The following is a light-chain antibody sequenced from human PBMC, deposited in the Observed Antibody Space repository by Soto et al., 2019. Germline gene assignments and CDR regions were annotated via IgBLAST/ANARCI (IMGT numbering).Light chain of an antibody. CDR1: QSVLYSSNNKNY. CDR3: QQYYSPPWM. V-gene: IGKV4-1*01. CDR2: WAS. J-gene: IGKJ1*01. Sequence: DIVMTQSPDSLAVSLGERATINCKSSQSVLYSSNNKNYLAWYQQKPGQPPKLLIYWASTRESGVPDRFSGSGSGRYFTPAISRPRAEDMAFYFGQQYYSPPWMFGQGTRVKIK.